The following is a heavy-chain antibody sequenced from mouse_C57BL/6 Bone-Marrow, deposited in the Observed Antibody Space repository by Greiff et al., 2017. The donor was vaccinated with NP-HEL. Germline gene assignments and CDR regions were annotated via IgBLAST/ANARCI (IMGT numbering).Heavy chain of an antibody. CDR1: GFSLTSYG. CDR3: ARLYYGNYYYAMDY. D-gene: IGHD2-1*01. Sequence: VQLVESGPGLVAPSPSLSITCTVSGFSLTSYGVDWVRQPPGKGLEWLGVIWGGGSTNYNSALMSRLSIRKDNSKSQVFLKMNSRQTEDTAMYYCARLYYGNYYYAMDYWGQGTSVTVSS. V-gene: IGHV2-9*01. CDR2: IWGGGST. J-gene: IGHJ4*01.